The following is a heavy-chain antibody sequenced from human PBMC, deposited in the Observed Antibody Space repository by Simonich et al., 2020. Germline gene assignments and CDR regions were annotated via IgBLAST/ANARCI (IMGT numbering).Heavy chain of an antibody. J-gene: IGHJ4*02. CDR1: GFTFSSYE. CDR2: ISSSGSTI. CDR3: ARHYYGDYYFDY. D-gene: IGHD4-17*01. V-gene: IGHV3-48*03. Sequence: EVQLVESGGGLVQPGGSLRLSCAASGFTFSSYEMNWVRQAPGKGLEVVSDISSSGSTIYYADAVKGRFTISRDNAKNSLYLQMNSLRAEDTAVYYCARHYYGDYYFDYWGQGTLVTVSS.